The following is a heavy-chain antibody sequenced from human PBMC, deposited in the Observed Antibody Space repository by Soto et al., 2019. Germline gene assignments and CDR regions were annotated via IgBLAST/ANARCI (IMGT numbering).Heavy chain of an antibody. CDR3: AKDNWNDSDTNAFDI. CDR2: IKQDGSEK. Sequence: GGSLRLSCAASGFTFISYWMSWVLQAPWKGLEWVANIKQDGSEKYYVDSVKGRFTISRDNSKNTLYLQMNSLRAEDTAVYYCAKDNWNDSDTNAFDIWGQGTMVNVSS. V-gene: IGHV3-7*03. CDR1: GFTFISYW. J-gene: IGHJ3*02. D-gene: IGHD1-1*01.